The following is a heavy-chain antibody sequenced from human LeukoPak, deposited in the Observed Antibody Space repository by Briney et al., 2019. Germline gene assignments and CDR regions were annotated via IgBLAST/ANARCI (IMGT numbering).Heavy chain of an antibody. CDR3: AKDLGYCSGGSCYRYFDY. D-gene: IGHD2-15*01. J-gene: IGHJ4*02. CDR2: ISGSGDST. Sequence: GGSLRLSCAASGFTFSSYAMSWVRQAPGKGLEWVSIISGSGDSTYYADSVKGRFAISRDNSKNTLYLQMNSLRAEDTAVYYCAKDLGYCSGGSCYRYFDYWGQGTLVTVSS. CDR1: GFTFSSYA. V-gene: IGHV3-23*01.